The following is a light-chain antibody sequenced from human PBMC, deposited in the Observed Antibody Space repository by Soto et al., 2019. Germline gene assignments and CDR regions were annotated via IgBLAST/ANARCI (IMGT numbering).Light chain of an antibody. J-gene: IGKJ5*01. Sequence: EIVLTQSPATLSLSPGERATLSCRASQRVSSYLAWYQQKPGQSPRLLIYDASNRATGIPARFSGSGSGTDFTLTIISLHPEDFVVYYCQQRRNWPPGFGQGTRLEIK. CDR2: DAS. V-gene: IGKV3-11*01. CDR3: QQRRNWPPG. CDR1: QRVSSY.